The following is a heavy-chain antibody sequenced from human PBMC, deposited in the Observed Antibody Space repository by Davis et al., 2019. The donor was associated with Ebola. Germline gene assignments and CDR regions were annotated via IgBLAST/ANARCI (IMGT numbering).Heavy chain of an antibody. Sequence: GESLKIPCTAPGFTVSSNHMSWVRQAPGKGLEWVSVIYDQSTAYADAVRGRFIISRDKSNNTLYLEMSSLRVDDTAVYYCATTQWLREFDNWGQGTLVTVSS. V-gene: IGHV3-53*05. CDR1: GFTVSSNH. D-gene: IGHD6-19*01. CDR3: ATTQWLREFDN. CDR2: IYDQST. J-gene: IGHJ4*02.